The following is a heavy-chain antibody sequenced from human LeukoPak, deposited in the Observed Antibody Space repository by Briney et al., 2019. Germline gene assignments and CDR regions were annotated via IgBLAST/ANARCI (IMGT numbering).Heavy chain of an antibody. D-gene: IGHD3-10*01. Sequence: SETLSLTCTVSGGSISSYYWSWIRQPPGKRPESIGYIYYTGSTNYNPSLKSRITISVDTSKNQFSLKMNSVTAADTAVYYCARGGPSSKYFDLWGRGTLVTVSS. CDR1: GGSISSYY. J-gene: IGHJ2*01. CDR2: IYYTGST. CDR3: ARGGPSSKYFDL. V-gene: IGHV4-59*01.